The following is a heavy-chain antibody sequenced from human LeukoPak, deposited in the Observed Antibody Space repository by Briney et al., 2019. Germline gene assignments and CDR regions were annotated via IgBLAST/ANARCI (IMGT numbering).Heavy chain of an antibody. J-gene: IGHJ4*02. CDR1: GFAFRSYA. Sequence: GGSLRLSCAASGFAFRSYAMSWVRQTPVKGLEWVSSLTGSGWSTYYADSVKGRFTIYRDNSKNTVYLQVNSLRDEDTAVYYCARDLEAANTYYFDYWGQGTMVTVSS. CDR3: ARDLEAANTYYFDY. CDR2: LTGSGWST. V-gene: IGHV3-23*01. D-gene: IGHD6-13*01.